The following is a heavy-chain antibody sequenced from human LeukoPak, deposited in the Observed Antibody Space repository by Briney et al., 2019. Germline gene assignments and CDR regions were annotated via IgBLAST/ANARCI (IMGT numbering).Heavy chain of an antibody. Sequence: PSETLSLTCAVYGGSFSAYYWSWIRQPPGKGLEWIGEINHSGSTNYNPSLKSRVTISVDTSKNQFSLKLSSVTAADTAVYYCARVRGYRGYDFWSGYYIDYWGQGTLVTVSS. CDR1: GGSFSAYY. V-gene: IGHV4-34*01. CDR2: INHSGST. CDR3: ARVRGYRGYDFWSGYYIDY. D-gene: IGHD3-3*01. J-gene: IGHJ4*02.